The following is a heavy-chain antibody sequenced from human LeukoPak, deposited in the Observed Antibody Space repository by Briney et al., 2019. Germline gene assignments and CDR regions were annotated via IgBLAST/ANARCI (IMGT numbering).Heavy chain of an antibody. CDR1: GFTFSDYS. J-gene: IGHJ6*02. Sequence: GGSLRLSCAASGFTFSDYSMSWVRQVPGKGLEWVSGIGRVGYTYYADSVEGRFTISRDNSKNTVYLQMNSLRAEDTAIYYCVKDRPCDGCMPMDAWGQGTTVTVSS. D-gene: IGHD5-24*01. CDR3: VKDRPCDGCMPMDA. V-gene: IGHV3-23*01. CDR2: IGRVGYT.